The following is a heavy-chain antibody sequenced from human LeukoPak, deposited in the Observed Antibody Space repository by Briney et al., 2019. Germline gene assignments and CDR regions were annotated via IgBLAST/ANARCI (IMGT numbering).Heavy chain of an antibody. J-gene: IGHJ4*02. CDR3: ARGLSIAARQEIDY. CDR1: GFTFSSYS. D-gene: IGHD6-6*01. Sequence: KSGGSLRLSCAASGFTFSSYSMNWVRQAPGKGLEWVSSISSSSSYIYYADSVKGRFTISRDNAKNSLYLQMNSLRAEDTAVYYCARGLSIAARQEIDYWGQGTLVTVSS. V-gene: IGHV3-21*01. CDR2: ISSSSSYI.